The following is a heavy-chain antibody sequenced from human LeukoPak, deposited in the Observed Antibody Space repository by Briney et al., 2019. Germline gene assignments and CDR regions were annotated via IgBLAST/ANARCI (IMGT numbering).Heavy chain of an antibody. Sequence: GGSLRLSCAASGFTFSSYSMNWVRQAPGKGLEWVSSISSSSSYIYYADSVKGRFTISRDNAKNSLYLQMNSLRAEDTAVYYCARVSSSRTDSRWWGQGTLVTVSS. CDR2: ISSSSSYI. CDR3: ARVSSSRTDSRW. J-gene: IGHJ4*02. CDR1: GFTFSSYS. V-gene: IGHV3-21*01. D-gene: IGHD6-13*01.